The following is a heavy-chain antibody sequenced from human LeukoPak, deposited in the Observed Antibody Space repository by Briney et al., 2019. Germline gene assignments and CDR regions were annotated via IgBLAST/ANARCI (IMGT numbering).Heavy chain of an antibody. CDR3: ARGVSVGATGVLGY. J-gene: IGHJ4*02. D-gene: IGHD1-26*01. CDR2: ISAYNGNT. V-gene: IGHV1-18*01. Sequence: ASAKVSCKASGYTFTSYGISWVRQAPGQGLEWMGWISAYNGNTNYARKLQGRVTMTTDTSTSTAYMELRSLRSDDTAVYYCARGVSVGATGVLGYWGQGTLVTVSS. CDR1: GYTFTSYG.